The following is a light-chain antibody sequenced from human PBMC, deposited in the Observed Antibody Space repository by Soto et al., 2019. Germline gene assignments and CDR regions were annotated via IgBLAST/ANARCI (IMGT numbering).Light chain of an antibody. CDR1: QSVSSN. CDR3: QQYNNWPCT. Sequence: EIVMTQSPATLSVSPGERATLSCRASQSVSSNLAWYQQKPGQAPRLLIYGASTRATGIPARFSGSGSETEFTLTISSLQSEDFAVYYCQQYNNWPCTFGQGTKVEIK. V-gene: IGKV3-15*01. J-gene: IGKJ1*01. CDR2: GAS.